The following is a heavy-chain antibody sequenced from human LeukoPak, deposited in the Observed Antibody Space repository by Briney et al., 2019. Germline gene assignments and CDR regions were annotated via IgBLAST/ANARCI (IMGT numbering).Heavy chain of an antibody. J-gene: IGHJ4*01. Sequence: GRPVRLPCAASGFEFISYGMQWVRQAPGKGWVWVSRINTDGSSTIHADSVKGRFTVYRDNAKNRLLLQVNSLRVEDTAVYFCTRELPREVTLDYRGQGTPVTV. CDR3: TRELPREVTLDY. CDR1: GFEFISYG. V-gene: IGHV3-74*01. D-gene: IGHD2-21*02. CDR2: INTDGSST.